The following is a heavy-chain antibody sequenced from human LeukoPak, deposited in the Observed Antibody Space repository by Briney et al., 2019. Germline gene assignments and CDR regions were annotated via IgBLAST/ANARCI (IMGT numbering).Heavy chain of an antibody. CDR1: GGTFSSYA. D-gene: IGHD2-2*01. CDR3: ASGGWNLVVPAAMADYYYYMDV. CDR2: IIPIFGTA. Sequence: ASVKVSCKASGGTFSSYAISWVRQAPGQGLEWMGGIIPIFGTANYAQKFQGRVTITTDESTSTAYMELSSLRSEDTAVYYSASGGWNLVVPAAMADYYYYMDVWGKGTTVTVSS. V-gene: IGHV1-69*05. J-gene: IGHJ6*03.